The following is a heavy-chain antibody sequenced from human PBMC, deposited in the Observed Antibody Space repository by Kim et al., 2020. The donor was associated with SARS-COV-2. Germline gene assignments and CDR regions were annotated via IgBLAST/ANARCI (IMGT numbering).Heavy chain of an antibody. V-gene: IGHV3-11*05. J-gene: IGHJ5*02. CDR3: ARVQVRGPSKYNWFDP. Sequence: SVKGQFPISRDNAKNSLYLQMNSLRAEDTAVYYCARVQVRGPSKYNWFDPWGQGTLVTVSS. D-gene: IGHD3-10*01.